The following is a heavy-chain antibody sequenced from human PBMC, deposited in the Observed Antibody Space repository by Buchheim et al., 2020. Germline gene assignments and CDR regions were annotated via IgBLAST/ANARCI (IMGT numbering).Heavy chain of an antibody. CDR2: ISGSGGST. V-gene: IGHV3-23*01. Sequence: EVQLLESGGGLVQPGGSLRLSCAASGFTFSSYAMSWVRQAPGKGLEWVSAISGSGGSTYYADSVKGRFPIPRDNSKNTLYLQMNSLRAEDTAVYYCAKDMITIFGVVMENDAFDIWGQGT. CDR3: AKDMITIFGVVMENDAFDI. J-gene: IGHJ3*02. CDR1: GFTFSSYA. D-gene: IGHD3-3*01.